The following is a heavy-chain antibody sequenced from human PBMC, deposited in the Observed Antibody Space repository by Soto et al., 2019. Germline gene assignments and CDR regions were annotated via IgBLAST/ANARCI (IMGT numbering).Heavy chain of an antibody. CDR2: ISGSGAAT. Sequence: GGSLRLSCAPSGFTFSGYAMSWVRQAPGKGLEWVSAISGSGAATYYADSVKGRFTVSRDNSENTLYLQMNSLRVDDTAVYYRAKDNSAPRSTANYFDSWGGEGLVTVSS. CDR1: GFTFSGYA. J-gene: IGHJ4*02. V-gene: IGHV3-23*01. CDR3: AKDNSAPRSTANYFDS. D-gene: IGHD6-6*01.